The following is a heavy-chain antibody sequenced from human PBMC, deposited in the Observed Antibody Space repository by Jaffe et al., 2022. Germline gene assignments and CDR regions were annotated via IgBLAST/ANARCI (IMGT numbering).Heavy chain of an antibody. D-gene: IGHD3-9*01. CDR2: IYYSGST. CDR3: ARAYYDILTGYYRYWYFDL. Sequence: QVQLQESGPGLVKPSETLSLTCTVSGGSISSYYWSWIRQPPGKGLEWIGYIYYSGSTNYNPSLKSRVTISVDTSKNQFSLKLSSVTAADTAVYYCARAYYDILTGYYRYWYFDLWGRGTLVTVSS. CDR1: GGSISSYY. V-gene: IGHV4-59*01. J-gene: IGHJ2*01.